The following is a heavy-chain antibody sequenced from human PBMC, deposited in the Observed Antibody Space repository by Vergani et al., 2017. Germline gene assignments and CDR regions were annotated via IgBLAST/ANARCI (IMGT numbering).Heavy chain of an antibody. J-gene: IGHJ4*02. Sequence: QVQLQESGPGLVKPPGTLSLTCAVSGGSISSSNWWSWVRQPPGKGLEWIGEIYHSGSTNYNPSLKSRVTISVDKSKNQFSLKLSSVTAADTAVYYCARGQKRKWGHSSSPVDYWGQGTLVTVSS. CDR3: ARGQKRKWGHSSSPVDY. D-gene: IGHD6-6*01. CDR2: IYHSGST. CDR1: GGSISSSNW. V-gene: IGHV4-4*03.